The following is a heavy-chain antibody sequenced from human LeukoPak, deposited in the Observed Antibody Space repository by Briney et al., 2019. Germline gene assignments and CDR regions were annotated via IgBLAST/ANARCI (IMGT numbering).Heavy chain of an antibody. J-gene: IGHJ4*02. CDR2: ISYDGGYK. CDR3: ARGADSGYSSDN. Sequence: GGSLRLSCSASGFTFSSYAMHWVRQAPGKGLEWVAVISYDGGYKYYADSVKGRFTISRDNSKNTLSLQMNSLRAEDTAVYYCARGADSGYSSDNWGQGTLVSVSS. CDR1: GFTFSSYA. D-gene: IGHD3-9*01. V-gene: IGHV3-30*04.